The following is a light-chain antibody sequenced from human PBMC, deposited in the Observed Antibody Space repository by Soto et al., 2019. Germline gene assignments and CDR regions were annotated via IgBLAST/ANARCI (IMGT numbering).Light chain of an antibody. CDR1: QSVGGD. J-gene: IGKJ4*01. V-gene: IGKV3-15*01. CDR2: GAS. Sequence: VMTQSPATLSLSPGERFTLSCRASQSVGGDVAWYQQKPGQAPRLLIFGASTRATAVPARFSGSGSATEFTFTISSLQSEDFAVYYCQQYNHWPLTFGGGTKVDI. CDR3: QQYNHWPLT.